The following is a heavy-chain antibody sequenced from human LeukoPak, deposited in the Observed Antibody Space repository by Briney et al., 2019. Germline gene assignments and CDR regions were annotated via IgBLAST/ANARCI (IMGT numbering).Heavy chain of an antibody. D-gene: IGHD5-12*01. Sequence: ASVKVSCKASGYTFTSYGIIWVRQAPGQGLEWMGWISAYNGNTNYAQKLQGRVTMTTDTSTSTVYMELRSLRSDDTAVYYCARDLATKTVSFDYWGQGTLVTVSS. CDR2: ISAYNGNT. CDR3: ARDLATKTVSFDY. CDR1: GYTFTSYG. J-gene: IGHJ4*02. V-gene: IGHV1-18*01.